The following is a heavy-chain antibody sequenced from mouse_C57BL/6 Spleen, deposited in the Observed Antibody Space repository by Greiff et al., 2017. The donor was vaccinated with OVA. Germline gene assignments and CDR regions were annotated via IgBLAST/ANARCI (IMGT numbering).Heavy chain of an antibody. CDR1: GYTFTSYW. CDR2: IDPSDSYT. V-gene: IGHV1-69*01. J-gene: IGHJ4*01. Sequence: QVQLKQPGAELVMPGASVKLSCKASGYTFTSYWMHWVKQRPGQGLEWIGEIDPSDSYTNYNQKFKGKSTLTVDKSSSTAYMQLSSLTSEDSAVYYCARWALLPYYAMDYWGQGTSVTVSS. D-gene: IGHD1-1*01. CDR3: ARWALLPYYAMDY.